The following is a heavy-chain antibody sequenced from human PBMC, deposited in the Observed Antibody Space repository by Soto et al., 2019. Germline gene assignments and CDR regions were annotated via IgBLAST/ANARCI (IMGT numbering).Heavy chain of an antibody. D-gene: IGHD6-19*01. CDR3: ASGRNSGWYAFDI. Sequence: LSLTCAVSGGXISSSNWWSWVRQPPGKGLECIGEIYHSGSTNYNPSLKSRVTISVDKSKNQFSLKLSSVTAADTDVYYCASGRNSGWYAFDIWGQGTMVTVSS. CDR1: GGXISSSNW. V-gene: IGHV4-4*02. CDR2: IYHSGST. J-gene: IGHJ3*02.